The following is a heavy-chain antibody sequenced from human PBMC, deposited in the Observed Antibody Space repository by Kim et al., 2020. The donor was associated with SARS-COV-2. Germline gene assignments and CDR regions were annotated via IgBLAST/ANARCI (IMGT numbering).Heavy chain of an antibody. V-gene: IGHV6-1*01. CDR2: TYYRSRWLN. CDR3: ARAAGGQSGLDL. J-gene: IGHJ4*02. D-gene: IGHD6-13*01. Sequence: SQTLSLTCVISVDSVSSNIATCNWARQSPSRGLEWLGRTYYRSRWLNEYATSVKSRITINPDTPKNQFSLQLSSLTPEDTAVYYCARAAGGQSGLDLWGQGTLVTVTS. CDR1: VDSVSSNIAT.